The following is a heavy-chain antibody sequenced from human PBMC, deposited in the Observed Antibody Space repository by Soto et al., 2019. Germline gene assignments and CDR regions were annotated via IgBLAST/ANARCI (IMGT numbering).Heavy chain of an antibody. D-gene: IGHD4-17*01. CDR1: GYTFTSYG. CDR3: ARDRRRTVTTPYYFDY. V-gene: IGHV1-18*01. CDR2: ISAYNGNT. J-gene: IGHJ4*02. Sequence: ASVKVSCKASGYTFTSYGISWVRQAPGQGLEWMGWISAYNGNTNYAQKLQGRVTMTTDTSTSTAYMELRSLRSDDTAVYYCARDRRRTVTTPYYFDYWGQGTLVTVSS.